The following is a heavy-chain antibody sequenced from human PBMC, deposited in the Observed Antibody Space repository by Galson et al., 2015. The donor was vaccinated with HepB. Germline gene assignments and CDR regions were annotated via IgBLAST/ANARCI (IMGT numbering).Heavy chain of an antibody. V-gene: IGHV4-39*07. CDR1: GASISSSLYY. D-gene: IGHD5-18*01. J-gene: IGHJ3*01. Sequence: LTCTVSGASISSSLYYWVWVRQPPEKGLEWIGSIYYTGNTYYKSSLKSRVTISADMSKNQFSLKVNSVTAADTAVYYCARAAGDSSTYANDYWGHGTMVTVSA. CDR3: ARAAGDSSTYANDY. CDR2: IYYTGNT.